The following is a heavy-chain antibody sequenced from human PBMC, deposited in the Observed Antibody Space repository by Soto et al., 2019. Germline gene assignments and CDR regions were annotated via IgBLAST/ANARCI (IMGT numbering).Heavy chain of an antibody. J-gene: IGHJ4*02. CDR1: GGSISSYF. V-gene: IGHV4-59*01. D-gene: IGHD6-13*01. CDR3: ARDLAAVPRAFDY. Sequence: SETLSLTCTVSGGSISSYFYIWVRQPPGKGLEWIGSVCYTGTTDYNPSLKSRVTISVDTPKTQFSLNLRSVTAADTAVYYCARDLAAVPRAFDYWGRGTLVTVSS. CDR2: VCYTGTT.